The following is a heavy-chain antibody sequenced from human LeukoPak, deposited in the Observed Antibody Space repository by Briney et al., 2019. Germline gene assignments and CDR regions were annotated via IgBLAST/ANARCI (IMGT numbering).Heavy chain of an antibody. V-gene: IGHV4-4*07. Sequence: PSETLSLTCTVSGGSISSYYWIWIRQPAGKGLEWIGRFYADGSTHYNPSLKSRVTMSIDTSKNQFSLKLTFVTAADTAVYYCAREVWEADAFDIWGQGAVVTVSS. CDR3: AREVWEADAFDI. D-gene: IGHD3-16*01. CDR2: FYADGST. J-gene: IGHJ3*02. CDR1: GGSISSYY.